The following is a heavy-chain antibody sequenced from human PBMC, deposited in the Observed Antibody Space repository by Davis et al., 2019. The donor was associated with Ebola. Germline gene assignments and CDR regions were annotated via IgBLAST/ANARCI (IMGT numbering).Heavy chain of an antibody. CDR2: ISGSGGST. Sequence: GESLKISCAASGFTFSSYAMSWVRQAPGKGLEWVSAISGSGGSTYYADSVKGRFAISRDNSKNTLYLQMNNLRAEDTAVYYCAKDECSGGSCYNDYWGQGTLVTVSS. CDR1: GFTFSSYA. V-gene: IGHV3-23*01. CDR3: AKDECSGGSCYNDY. D-gene: IGHD2-15*01. J-gene: IGHJ4*02.